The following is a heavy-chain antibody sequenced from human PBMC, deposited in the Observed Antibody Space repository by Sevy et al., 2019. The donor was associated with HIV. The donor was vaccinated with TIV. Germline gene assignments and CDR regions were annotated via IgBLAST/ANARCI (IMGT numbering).Heavy chain of an antibody. J-gene: IGHJ6*03. D-gene: IGHD3-10*01. CDR2: IYHSGNT. V-gene: IGHV4-38-2*01. CDR1: GYSISSGYY. Sequence: SETLSLTCAVSGYSISSGYYWGWIRQPPGKGLEWIGSIYHSGNTYYNPSLKSRVTISLDTSKNQFSLRLSSVTAADAAVYYCARLSGSGSLSRLSYMDVWGKGTTVTVSS. CDR3: ARLSGSGSLSRLSYMDV.